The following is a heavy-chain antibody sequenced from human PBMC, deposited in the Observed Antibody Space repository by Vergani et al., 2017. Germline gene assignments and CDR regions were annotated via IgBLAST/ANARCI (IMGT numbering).Heavy chain of an antibody. D-gene: IGHD3-10*01. V-gene: IGHV3-NL1*01. CDR2: INTNGDYT. J-gene: IGHJ5*01. CDR1: GFTFNQYG. CDR3: AKGGFNYWFDS. Sequence: QVQLVESGGGVVQPGRSLRLSCAASGFTFNQYGMHWVRQAPGKGLEWVSTINTNGDYTRYGDSVKGRFTISRDNSKSTLYLQMNSLRAEDTAIYYCAKGGFNYWFDSWGQGTLVIVS.